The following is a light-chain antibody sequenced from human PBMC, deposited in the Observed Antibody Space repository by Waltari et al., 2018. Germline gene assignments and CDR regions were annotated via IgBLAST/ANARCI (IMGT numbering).Light chain of an antibody. CDR3: RQFNDWPRT. CDR1: QSVSRN. J-gene: IGKJ1*01. V-gene: IGKV3-15*01. Sequence: VMTQSPAPLSVSPGESATLSCRASQSVSRNVVWYQQRPGRAPRPLIFAASTRATDTPARFSGSGSWTEFSLTISSLQSEDFAVYYCRQFNDWPRTFGQGTRVEIK. CDR2: AAS.